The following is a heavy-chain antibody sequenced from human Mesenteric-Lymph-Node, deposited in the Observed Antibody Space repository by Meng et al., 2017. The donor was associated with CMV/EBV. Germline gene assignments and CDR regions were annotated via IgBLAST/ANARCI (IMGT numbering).Heavy chain of an antibody. Sequence: QLQLQESGPGLVKPPETLSLTCTVPGGSISSSSYYWGWIRQPPGKGLEWIGISYYSGSTYYNPSLKSRVTISVDTSKNQFSLKLSSVTAADTAVYDCARPHYYGSGSAPWFDPWGQGTLVTVSS. CDR2: SYYSGST. CDR3: ARPHYYGSGSAPWFDP. CDR1: GGSISSSSYY. V-gene: IGHV4-39*01. D-gene: IGHD3-10*01. J-gene: IGHJ5*02.